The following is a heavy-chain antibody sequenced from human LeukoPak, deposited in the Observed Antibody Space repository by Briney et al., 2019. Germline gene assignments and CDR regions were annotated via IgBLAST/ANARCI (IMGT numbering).Heavy chain of an antibody. D-gene: IGHD1-26*01. J-gene: IGHJ4*02. CDR2: ISSSSSTI. V-gene: IGHV3-48*01. CDR3: ARKSGSYRFDY. CDR1: GLTFSSYS. Sequence: TGGSLRLSCAASGLTFSSYSMNWVRQAPGKGLEWVSYISSSSSTIYYADSVKGRFTISRDNAKNSLYLQMNSLSAEDTAVYYCARKSGSYRFDYWGQGTLVTVSS.